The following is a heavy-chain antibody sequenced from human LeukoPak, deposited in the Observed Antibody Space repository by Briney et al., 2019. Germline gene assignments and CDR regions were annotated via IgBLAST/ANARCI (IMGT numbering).Heavy chain of an antibody. V-gene: IGHV1-8*01. D-gene: IGHD5-18*01. CDR2: MNPNSGNT. CDR1: GYTFTSYD. J-gene: IGHJ3*02. Sequence: ASVKVSCKASGYTFTSYDINWVRQATGQGLEWMGWMNPNSGNTGYAQKFQGRVTMTRNTSISTAYMELSSLRSEDPAVYYCARRGPHGYSYAKAAGAFDIWGQGTMVTVSS. CDR3: ARRGPHGYSYAKAAGAFDI.